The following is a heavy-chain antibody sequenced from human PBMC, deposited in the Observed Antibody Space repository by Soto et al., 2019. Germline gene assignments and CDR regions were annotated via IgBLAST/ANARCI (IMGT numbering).Heavy chain of an antibody. J-gene: IGHJ4*02. Sequence: QVHLVQSGAEVKKPGASVKVSCKASGYNFTSYGFSWVRQAPGQGLEWMGWVSAYNGDTTYTQSLQGRVTMTTDTSTSTACMELRSLRSDDTAVYYCARDSNDYIWGTTPGDYWGQGTLVTVSS. V-gene: IGHV1-18*01. D-gene: IGHD3-16*01. CDR3: ARDSNDYIWGTTPGDY. CDR2: VSAYNGDT. CDR1: GYNFTSYG.